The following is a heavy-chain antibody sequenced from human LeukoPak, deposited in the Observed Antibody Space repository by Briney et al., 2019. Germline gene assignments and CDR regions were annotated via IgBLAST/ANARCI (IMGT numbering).Heavy chain of an antibody. CDR1: GGSFSGYY. D-gene: IGHD2-2*01. CDR3: ARDRGPYCSSTSCYYYYYYMDV. Sequence: SETLSLTCAVYGGSFSGYYWSWIRQPPGKGLEWIGEINHSGSTNYNPSLKSRVTISVDTSKNQFSLKLSSVTAADTAVYYCARDRGPYCSSTSCYYYYYYMDVWGKGTTVTVSS. V-gene: IGHV4-34*01. J-gene: IGHJ6*03. CDR2: INHSGST.